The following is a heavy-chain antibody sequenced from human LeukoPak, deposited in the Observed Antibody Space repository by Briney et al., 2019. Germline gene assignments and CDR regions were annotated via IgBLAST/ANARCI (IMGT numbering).Heavy chain of an antibody. J-gene: IGHJ4*02. V-gene: IGHV3-30*18. CDR3: AKGSNYKPDDY. CDR1: GFTFSSYG. Sequence: GGSLRLSCAASGFTFSSYGMHWVRQAPDKGLEWVAVISYDGSNKYYADSVKGRFTISRDNSKNTLYLQMNSLRAEDTAVYYCAKGSNYKPDDYWGQGTLVTVSS. D-gene: IGHD3-10*01. CDR2: ISYDGSNK.